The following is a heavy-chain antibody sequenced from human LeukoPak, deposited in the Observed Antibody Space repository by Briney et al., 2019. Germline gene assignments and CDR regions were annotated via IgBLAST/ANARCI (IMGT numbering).Heavy chain of an antibody. J-gene: IGHJ4*02. CDR3: ARLDLLRSTFDY. V-gene: IGHV4-39*01. D-gene: IGHD3-3*01. CDR1: GGSISSSSYY. CDR2: IYYSGST. Sequence: PSETLSLTYTVSGGSISSSSYYWGWIRQPPGKGLEWIGSIYYSGSTYYNPSLKSRVTISVDTSKNQFSLKLSSVTAADTAVYYCARLDLLRSTFDYWGQGTLVTVSS.